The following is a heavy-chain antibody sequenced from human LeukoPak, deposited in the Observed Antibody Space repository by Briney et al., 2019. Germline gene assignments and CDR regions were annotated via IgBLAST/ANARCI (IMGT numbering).Heavy chain of an antibody. CDR1: GYTFTGYY. Sequence: ASVTVSCTASGYTFTGYYIHWVRQAPGQGLEWMGWINPNSGDTTSAQRFQGRVTMTRDTSLNTAYMELSRLTSDHTAVYYCARVPRYSSDKRSLSWFDPWGQGALVPVSS. D-gene: IGHD6-19*01. J-gene: IGHJ5*02. V-gene: IGHV1-2*02. CDR2: INPNSGDT. CDR3: ARVPRYSSDKRSLSWFDP.